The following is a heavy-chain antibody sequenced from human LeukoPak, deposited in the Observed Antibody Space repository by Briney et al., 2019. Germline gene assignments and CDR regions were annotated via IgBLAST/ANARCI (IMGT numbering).Heavy chain of an antibody. D-gene: IGHD4-17*01. CDR1: GGSVSSGSYY. J-gene: IGHJ4*02. CDR2: IYYSGST. CDR3: ARAKSTVTLDY. V-gene: IGHV4-61*01. Sequence: SETLSLTCTVSGGSVSSGSYYWSWIRQPPGKGLEWVGYIYYSGSTNYNPSLKSRVTISVDTSKNQFSLKLSSVTAADTAVYYCARAKSTVTLDYWGQGTLVTVSS.